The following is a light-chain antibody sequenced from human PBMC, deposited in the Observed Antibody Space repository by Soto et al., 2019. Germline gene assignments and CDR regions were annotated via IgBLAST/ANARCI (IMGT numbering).Light chain of an antibody. Sequence: DIQMTQAPSGLWVSVGDRGSITFRASQAVTTHVNWYQQKPGKAPKLLIYAASSLQSGVPSRFSGSGSGTDFTLTMSSLQPEDFATYYCQQSYSTPSINFGQGTRLEI. V-gene: IGKV1-39*01. CDR2: AAS. CDR3: QQSYSTPSIN. CDR1: QAVTTH. J-gene: IGKJ5*01.